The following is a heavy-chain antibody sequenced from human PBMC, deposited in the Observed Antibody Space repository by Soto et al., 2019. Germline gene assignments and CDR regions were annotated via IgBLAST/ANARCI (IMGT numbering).Heavy chain of an antibody. CDR1: GFTFSSYA. J-gene: IGHJ4*02. CDR2: ISYDGSNK. Sequence: PGGSLRLSCAASGFTFSSYAMHWVRQAPGKGLEWVAVISYDGSNKYYADSVKGRFTISRDNSKNTLYLQMNSLRAEDTAVYYCARESVRGSYLMGGPYFDYWGQGTLVTVSS. CDR3: ARESVRGSYLMGGPYFDY. V-gene: IGHV3-30-3*01. D-gene: IGHD1-26*01.